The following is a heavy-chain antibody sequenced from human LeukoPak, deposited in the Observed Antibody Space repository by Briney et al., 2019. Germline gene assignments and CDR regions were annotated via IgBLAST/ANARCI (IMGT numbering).Heavy chain of an antibody. J-gene: IGHJ4*02. CDR1: GFTFSSYA. CDR2: ISGSGGST. Sequence: GGSLRLSCAASGFTFSSYAMSWVRQAPGKGLEWVSAISGSGGSTYYADSVKGRFTISRGNSKNTLYLQMNSLRAEDTAVYYCAKVDVWEMITFGGVDYWGQGTLVTVSS. D-gene: IGHD3-16*01. CDR3: AKVDVWEMITFGGVDY. V-gene: IGHV3-23*01.